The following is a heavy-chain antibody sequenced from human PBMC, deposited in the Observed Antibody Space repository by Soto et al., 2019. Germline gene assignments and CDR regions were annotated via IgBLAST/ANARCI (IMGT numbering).Heavy chain of an antibody. J-gene: IGHJ4*02. V-gene: IGHV4-31*03. CDR3: SRGILV. Sequence: QVQLQESGPGLVKPSQTLSLTCTVSGGSINSGGYCWSWIRQHPGKGLAWIGCISYGGSTSYNPSLKSRVTISVDTSKNQFSLKLTSVTAVDTAVYYCSRGILVWGQGALITVSS. CDR1: GGSINSGGYC. D-gene: IGHD5-18*01. CDR2: ISYGGST.